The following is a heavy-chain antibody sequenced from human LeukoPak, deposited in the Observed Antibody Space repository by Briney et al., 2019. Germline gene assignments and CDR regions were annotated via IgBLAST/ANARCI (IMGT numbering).Heavy chain of an antibody. CDR3: TRNSGSHP. J-gene: IGHJ5*02. V-gene: IGHV3-7*01. Sequence: QPGGSLRLSCAASGFTFSSCWMSWVRQAPGKGLEWVANIKQDGSEKYYVDSVKGRFTISRDNAKNSLYLQMNSLRAEDTAVYYCTRNSGSHPWGQGTLVTVSS. CDR1: GFTFSSCW. D-gene: IGHD1-26*01. CDR2: IKQDGSEK.